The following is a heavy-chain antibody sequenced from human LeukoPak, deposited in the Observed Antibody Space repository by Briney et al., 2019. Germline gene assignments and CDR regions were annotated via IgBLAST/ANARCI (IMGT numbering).Heavy chain of an antibody. Sequence: PSETLSLPYAVYGGSFSGYYWSWIRQPPGKGLEWIGEINHSGSTNYNPFLKSRVTISVDTSKNQFSLKLSSVTAADTAVYYCARDRYDFWSGYYEDYWGQGTLVTVSS. CDR3: ARDRYDFWSGYYEDY. D-gene: IGHD3-3*01. CDR2: INHSGST. V-gene: IGHV4-34*01. J-gene: IGHJ4*02. CDR1: GGSFSGYY.